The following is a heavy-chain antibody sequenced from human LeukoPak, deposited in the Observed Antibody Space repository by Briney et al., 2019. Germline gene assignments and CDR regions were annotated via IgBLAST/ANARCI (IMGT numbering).Heavy chain of an antibody. CDR1: GFTFSSYA. Sequence: GGSLRLSCAASGFTFSSYAMSWVRQAPGKGLEWVSVIYSGGSTYYADSVKGRFTISRDDSKNMLHLQMNSLRVEDTAVYYCATNYYESSGYYPSSWGQGTLVTVSS. CDR3: ATNYYESSGYYPSS. D-gene: IGHD3-22*01. CDR2: IYSGGST. V-gene: IGHV3-66*01. J-gene: IGHJ5*01.